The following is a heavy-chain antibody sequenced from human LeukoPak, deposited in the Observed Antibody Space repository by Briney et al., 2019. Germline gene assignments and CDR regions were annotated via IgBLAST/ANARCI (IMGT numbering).Heavy chain of an antibody. CDR1: GGSISNYY. J-gene: IGHJ6*03. Sequence: SETLSLTCTVSGGSISNYYWSWIRQPPGKGLEWIGYIHYSGSTYYNPSLKSRVTISVDTSKNQFSLKLSSVTAADTAVYYCARAAGPPVGYYYYYMDVWGKGTTVTVSS. V-gene: IGHV4-59*08. D-gene: IGHD6-13*01. CDR2: IHYSGST. CDR3: ARAAGPPVGYYYYYMDV.